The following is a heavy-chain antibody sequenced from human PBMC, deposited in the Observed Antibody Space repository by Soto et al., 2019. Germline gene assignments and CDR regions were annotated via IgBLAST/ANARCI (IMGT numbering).Heavy chain of an antibody. J-gene: IGHJ5*02. Sequence: EVQLVESGGNLVQPGGSLRLSCAGSGFTFSSHSMNWVRQAPGKGLEWVSYISSTSSTMYYADSVKGRFTISRENAKNSLFLQMNSLRDEDTAMYYCARDTDDSSGWLNWFDPWGQGTLVTVSS. CDR3: ARDTDDSSGWLNWFDP. CDR1: GFTFSSHS. V-gene: IGHV3-48*02. CDR2: ISSTSSTM. D-gene: IGHD6-19*01.